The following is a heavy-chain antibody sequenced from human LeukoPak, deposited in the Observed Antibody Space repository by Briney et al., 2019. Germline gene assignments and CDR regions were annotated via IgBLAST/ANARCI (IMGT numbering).Heavy chain of an antibody. Sequence: QPGRSLRLSCAASGFTFSSYGMHWVRQAPGKGLEWVAVISYDGSNKYYADSVKGRFTISRDNSKNTLYLQMNSLRAEDTAVYYCAKVSYGSGSYYHLDYWGQGTLVSVSS. J-gene: IGHJ4*02. CDR1: GFTFSSYG. CDR3: AKVSYGSGSYYHLDY. D-gene: IGHD3-10*01. V-gene: IGHV3-30*18. CDR2: ISYDGSNK.